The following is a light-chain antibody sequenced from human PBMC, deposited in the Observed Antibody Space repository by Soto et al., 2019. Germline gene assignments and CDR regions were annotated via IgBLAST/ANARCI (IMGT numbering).Light chain of an antibody. CDR2: DAS. Sequence: EIVLTQSPATLSLSPGERATLSCRASQKIDNYLAWYQQKPGQAPRLLIYDASNRATGIPARFGGSGSGTDFTLIIGRVEPEDFAVYYCQQRRDWPQTFGQGTKVEIK. CDR1: QKIDNY. J-gene: IGKJ1*01. V-gene: IGKV3-11*01. CDR3: QQRRDWPQT.